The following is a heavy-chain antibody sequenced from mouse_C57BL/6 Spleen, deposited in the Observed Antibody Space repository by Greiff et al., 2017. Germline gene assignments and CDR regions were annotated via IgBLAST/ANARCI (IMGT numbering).Heavy chain of an antibody. Sequence: EVQRVESGGGLVKPGGSLKLSCAASGLTFSDYGMHWVRQAPEKGLEWVAYISSGSSTIYYADTVKGRFTISRDNAKNTLFLQMTSLRSEDTAMYYCARKKDFDYWGQGTTLTVSS. V-gene: IGHV5-17*01. J-gene: IGHJ2*01. CDR1: GLTFSDYG. CDR3: ARKKDFDY. CDR2: ISSGSSTI.